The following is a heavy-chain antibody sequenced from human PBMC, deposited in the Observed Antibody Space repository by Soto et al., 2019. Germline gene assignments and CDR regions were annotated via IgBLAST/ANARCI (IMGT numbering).Heavy chain of an antibody. CDR3: TKDNSYYYDSSDYYLKWFDP. Sequence: SVKVSCKVSGSTFSSYGITWVRQAPGQGPEWMGGIIPIFGTVHYAQKFQGRLTITADESTKIIYMELTSLRSEDTAVYYCTKDNSYYYDSSDYYLKWFDPWGQGTLVTVSS. J-gene: IGHJ5*02. CDR1: GSTFSSYG. V-gene: IGHV1-69*13. CDR2: IIPIFGTV. D-gene: IGHD3-22*01.